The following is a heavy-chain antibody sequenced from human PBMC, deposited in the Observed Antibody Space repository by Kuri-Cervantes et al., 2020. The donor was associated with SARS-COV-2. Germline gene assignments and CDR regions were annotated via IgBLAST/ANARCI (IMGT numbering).Heavy chain of an antibody. V-gene: IGHV3-74*01. CDR3: ARDDEAPGVWFAY. CDR1: GFTFSSYW. D-gene: IGHD2-21*01. Sequence: GGSLRLSCAASGFTFSSYWMHWVRQAPGKGLVWVSRINSDGSSTSYADSVKGRFTISRDNAKNTLYLHMNSLRAEDTALYYCARDDEAPGVWFAYWGQGILVNVSS. CDR2: INSDGSST. J-gene: IGHJ4*02.